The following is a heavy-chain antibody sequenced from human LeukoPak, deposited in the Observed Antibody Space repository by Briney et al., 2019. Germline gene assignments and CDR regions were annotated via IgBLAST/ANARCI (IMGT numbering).Heavy chain of an antibody. D-gene: IGHD2-2*01. CDR2: INHSGST. Sequence: PGGSLRLSCAASGITVSSNYMNWVRQPPGKGLEWIGEINHSGSTNYNPSLKSRVTISVDTSKNQFSLKLSSVTAADTAVYYCARVSVVPAAYFDYWGQGTLVTVSS. J-gene: IGHJ4*02. CDR3: ARVSVVPAAYFDY. CDR1: GITVSSNY. V-gene: IGHV4-34*01.